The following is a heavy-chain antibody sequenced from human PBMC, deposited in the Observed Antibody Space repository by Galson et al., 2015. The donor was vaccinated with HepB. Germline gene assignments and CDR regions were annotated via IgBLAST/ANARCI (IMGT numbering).Heavy chain of an antibody. J-gene: IGHJ4*02. CDR2: ISGSGGST. V-gene: IGHV3-23*01. CDR1: GFTFSSYA. D-gene: IGHD3-3*01. CDR3: AKATDFWSGAASGLDY. Sequence: SLRLSCAASGFTFSSYAMSWVRQAPGKGLEWVSAISGSGGSTYYADSVKGRFTISRDNSKNTLYLQMNSLRAEDTAVYYCAKATDFWSGAASGLDYWGQGTLVTVSS.